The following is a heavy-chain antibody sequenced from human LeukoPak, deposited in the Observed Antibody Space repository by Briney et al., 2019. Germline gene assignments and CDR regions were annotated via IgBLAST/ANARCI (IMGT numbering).Heavy chain of an antibody. CDR2: IIPIFGTT. Sequence: ASVKVSCKASGGTFSSYAISWVRQAPGQGLEWMGGIIPIFGTTNYAQKFQGRVTITADESTSTAYMELSSLRSEDTAVYYCASSSYSGYELYYFDYWGQGTLVTVSS. J-gene: IGHJ4*02. V-gene: IGHV1-69*13. D-gene: IGHD5-12*01. CDR3: ASSSYSGYELYYFDY. CDR1: GGTFSSYA.